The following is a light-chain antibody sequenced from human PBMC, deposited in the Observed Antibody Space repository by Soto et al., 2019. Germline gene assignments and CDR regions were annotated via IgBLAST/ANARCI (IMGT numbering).Light chain of an antibody. V-gene: IGLV1-47*01. CDR3: ATWDDSLNGFYV. CDR1: TSNIGSNY. J-gene: IGLJ1*01. CDR2: RNN. Sequence: QSVLTQSPSASGTPGQGVTISCSGSTSNIGSNYVYWYQQLPGTAPKLLIYRNNQRPSGVPDRFSGSKSGTSASLAISGLRSDDEADYFCATWDDSLNGFYVFGTGTQVTVL.